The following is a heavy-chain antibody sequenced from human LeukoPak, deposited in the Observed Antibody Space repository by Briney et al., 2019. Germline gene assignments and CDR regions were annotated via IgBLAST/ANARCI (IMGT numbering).Heavy chain of an antibody. CDR2: IYYSGST. CDR3: ACHRNGFDP. Sequence: PSETLSLTCTVSGGSISSYYWSWIRQPPGKGLEWIGYIYYSGSTNYNPSLKSRVTISVDTSKNQFSLKLSSVTAADTAVYYCACHRNGFDPWGQGTLVTVSS. V-gene: IGHV4-59*08. CDR1: GGSISSYY. J-gene: IGHJ5*02.